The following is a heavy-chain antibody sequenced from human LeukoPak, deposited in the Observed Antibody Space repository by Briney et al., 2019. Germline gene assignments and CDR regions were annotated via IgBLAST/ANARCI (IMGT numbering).Heavy chain of an antibody. D-gene: IGHD6-19*01. CDR3: ARQSSGWAYYYYYGMDV. CDR2: INHSGST. CDR1: GGSFSGYY. V-gene: IGHV4-34*01. J-gene: IGHJ6*02. Sequence: SETLSLTCAVYGGSFSGYYWSWIRQPPGKGLEWLGEINHSGSTNYNPSLKSRVTISVDTSKNQFSLKLSSVTAADTAVYYCARQSSGWAYYYYYGMDVWGQGTTVTVSS.